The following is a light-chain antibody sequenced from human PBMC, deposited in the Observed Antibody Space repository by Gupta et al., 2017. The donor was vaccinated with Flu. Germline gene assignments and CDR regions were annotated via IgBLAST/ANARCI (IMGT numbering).Light chain of an antibody. CDR2: DAS. CDR1: QDISNY. Sequence: DRVTITCQARQDISNYLNWYQQKPGKAPKLLIYDASNLETGVPSRFSGSGSGTDFTFTISSLQPEDIATYYCQQYDNLPPLTFGGGTKVEIK. V-gene: IGKV1-33*01. J-gene: IGKJ4*01. CDR3: QQYDNLPPLT.